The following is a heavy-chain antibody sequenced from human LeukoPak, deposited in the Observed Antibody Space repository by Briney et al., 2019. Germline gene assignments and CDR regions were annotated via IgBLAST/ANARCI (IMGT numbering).Heavy chain of an antibody. D-gene: IGHD3-3*01. CDR1: GGSISSYY. CDR3: ARVRPGITIFGVVTYYYYMDV. Sequence: PSETLSLTCTVSGGSISSYYWSWIRQPPGKGLEWIGYIYYSGSTNYNPSLKSRVTISVDTSKNQFSLKLSSVTAADTAVYYCARVRPGITIFGVVTYYYYMDVWGKGTTVTVSS. V-gene: IGHV4-59*01. CDR2: IYYSGST. J-gene: IGHJ6*03.